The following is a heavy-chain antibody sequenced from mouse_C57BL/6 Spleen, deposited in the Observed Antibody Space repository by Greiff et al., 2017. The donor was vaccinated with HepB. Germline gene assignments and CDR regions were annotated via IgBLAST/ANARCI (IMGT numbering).Heavy chain of an antibody. V-gene: IGHV7-3*01. CDR3: ARYGGGFDY. J-gene: IGHJ2*01. D-gene: IGHD1-1*02. CDR2: IRNKANGYTT. CDR1: GFTFTDYY. Sequence: EVKVVESGGGLVQPGGSLSLSCAASGFTFTDYYMSWVRQPPGKALEWLGFIRNKANGYTTEYSASVKGRFTISRDNSQSILYLQMNALRAEDSATYYCARYGGGFDYWGQGTTLTVSS.